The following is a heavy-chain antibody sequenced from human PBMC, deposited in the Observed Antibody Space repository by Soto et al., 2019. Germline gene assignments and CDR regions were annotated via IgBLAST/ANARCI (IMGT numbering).Heavy chain of an antibody. J-gene: IGHJ4*02. D-gene: IGHD1-26*01. CDR3: ERQQSGSYWLEYFDY. CDR2: IYSSGST. CDR1: GDSVSTGSKY. V-gene: IGHV4-61*01. Sequence: SETLSLTCTVSGDSVSTGSKYWSWSRQPPGKPLEWIAYIYSSGSTNYNPSLKSRVTISRDTSKNQFSLKLSSVTAADTAGYYCERQQSGSYWLEYFDYCGQGTLVTVSS.